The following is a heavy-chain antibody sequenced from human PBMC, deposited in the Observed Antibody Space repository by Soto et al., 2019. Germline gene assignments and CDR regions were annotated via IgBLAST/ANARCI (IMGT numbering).Heavy chain of an antibody. J-gene: IGHJ6*02. V-gene: IGHV1-18*04. Sequence: QVQLVQSGPEVKKPGASVKVSCKTSGYTFSSYTISWVRQAPGQGVEWMGWISFNNGDTKYAQKFQGRVTMTTDTSTSTADMELRSLRSDDTAVYYCARDRDVVLVPPPTYDYYYYGMDVWGQGTTVTVSS. CDR3: ARDRDVVLVPPPTYDYYYYGMDV. CDR1: GYTFSSYT. CDR2: ISFNNGDT. D-gene: IGHD2-8*02.